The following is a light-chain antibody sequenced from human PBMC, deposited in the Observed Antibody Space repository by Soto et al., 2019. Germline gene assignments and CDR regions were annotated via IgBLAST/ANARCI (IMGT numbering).Light chain of an antibody. CDR1: SSDVGGCNC. V-gene: IGLV2-14*03. CDR3: TNYTRTTTSVV. Sequence: QSVLTQPASVSGSPGQSITISCTGTSSDVGGCNCVSWYQQHPGKAPKLMIYDVSNRPSGVSDRFSGTKSGNMASLTISGLQAGGAIVFYGTNYTRTTTSVVSGEG. CDR2: DVS. J-gene: IGLJ2*01.